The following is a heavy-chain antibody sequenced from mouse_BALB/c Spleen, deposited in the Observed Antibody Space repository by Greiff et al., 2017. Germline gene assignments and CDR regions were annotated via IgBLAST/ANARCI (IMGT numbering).Heavy chain of an antibody. Sequence: VQLQQPGAELVKPGASVKLSCKASGYTFTSYWMHWVKQRPGQGLEWIGEINPSNGRTNYNEKFKSKATLTVDKSSSTAYMQLSSLTSEDSAVYYCARGDYGSNAMDYWGQGTSVTVSS. V-gene: IGHV1S81*02. J-gene: IGHJ4*01. CDR2: INPSNGRT. CDR3: ARGDYGSNAMDY. CDR1: GYTFTSYW. D-gene: IGHD1-1*01.